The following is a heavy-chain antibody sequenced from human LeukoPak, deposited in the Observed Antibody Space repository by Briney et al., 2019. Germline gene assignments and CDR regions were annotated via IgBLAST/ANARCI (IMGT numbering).Heavy chain of an antibody. V-gene: IGHV4-4*07. CDR1: GGSISSYY. D-gene: IGHD1-26*01. Sequence: PSETLSLTCTVSGGSISSYYWSWIQQPAGKGLEWIGRIYTSGSTNYNPSLKSRVTMSVDTSKNQFSLKLSSVTAADTAVYYCAREGSYYRARHFDYWGQGTLVTVSS. J-gene: IGHJ4*02. CDR3: AREGSYYRARHFDY. CDR2: IYTSGST.